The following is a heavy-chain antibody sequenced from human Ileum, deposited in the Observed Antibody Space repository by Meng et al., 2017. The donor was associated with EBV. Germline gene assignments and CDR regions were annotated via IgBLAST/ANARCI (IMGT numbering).Heavy chain of an antibody. CDR2: IYHSGST. V-gene: IGHV4-4*02. CDR3: ARADKVRFDY. Sequence: LQESGPGLVTPSVPLPLTCAVSGGSMSSTNWWSWVRQPPGKGLEWIGEIYHSGSTNYNPSLKSRVSISVDKSKNQFSLKLSSVTAADTAVYYCARADKVRFDYWGQGTLVTVSS. J-gene: IGHJ4*02. CDR1: GGSMSSTNW.